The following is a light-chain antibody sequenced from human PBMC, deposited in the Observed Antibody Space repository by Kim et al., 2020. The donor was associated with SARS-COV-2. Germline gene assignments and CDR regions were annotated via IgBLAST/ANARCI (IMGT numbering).Light chain of an antibody. J-gene: IGKJ2*01. CDR2: GAS. V-gene: IGKV3-15*01. CDR1: QSVSSN. Sequence: EIVMTQSPVTLSVSPGKRATLSCRASQSVSSNLAWYQQKPGQAPRLLIYGASTRATAIPARFSGSGSGTEFTLTISSLQSEDFAVYYCQHYNNWPYTFGQGTKLEI. CDR3: QHYNNWPYT.